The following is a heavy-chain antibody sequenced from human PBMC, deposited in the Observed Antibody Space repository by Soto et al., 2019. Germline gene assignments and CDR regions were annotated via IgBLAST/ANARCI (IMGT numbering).Heavy chain of an antibody. V-gene: IGHV3-13*04. J-gene: IGHJ5*02. D-gene: IGHD1-26*01. CDR2: FGSGGDR. Sequence: EVQLMESGGDLVQPGGSLRLACEVSGFSLSDYDMHWVRQVSGKSPEWVAFFGSGGDRRYSGSVKGRFTISRDTAKKSLYLQMNSPKTEDTAVYSCANQELGSYFGAWGLGTLVTVSS. CDR1: GFSLSDYD. CDR3: ANQELGSYFGA.